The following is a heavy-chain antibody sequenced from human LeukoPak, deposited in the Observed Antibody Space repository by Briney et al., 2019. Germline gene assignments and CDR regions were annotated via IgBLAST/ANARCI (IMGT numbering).Heavy chain of an antibody. J-gene: IGHJ6*03. Sequence: ASVKVSCKASGYTFTAYYIHWVRQAPGQGLEWMGWINPNSGGTDSAQKSQGRVSMTRDTSITTAYMELSRLTPDDTALYYCARDKDRGRTYVSGTSYSGNMDVWGEGTTVTVSS. D-gene: IGHD3-10*01. CDR1: GYTFTAYY. CDR2: INPNSGGT. V-gene: IGHV1-2*02. CDR3: ARDKDRGRTYVSGTSYSGNMDV.